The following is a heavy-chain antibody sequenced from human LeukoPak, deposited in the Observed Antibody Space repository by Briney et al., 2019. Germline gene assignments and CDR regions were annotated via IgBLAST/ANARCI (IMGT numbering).Heavy chain of an antibody. CDR2: IFYSGSA. D-gene: IGHD5-24*01. CDR3: ARAGDGYNSVYYFVY. V-gene: IGHV4-31*03. J-gene: IGHJ4*02. Sequence: SETLSLTCTVSGVSISSGGYYWSWIRHHPGKGLEWIGNIFYSGSADYNPSLKSRITISVDTSKNQFFLRLNSVTAADTAVYYCARAGDGYNSVYYFVYWGQGTLVTVSS. CDR1: GVSISSGGYY.